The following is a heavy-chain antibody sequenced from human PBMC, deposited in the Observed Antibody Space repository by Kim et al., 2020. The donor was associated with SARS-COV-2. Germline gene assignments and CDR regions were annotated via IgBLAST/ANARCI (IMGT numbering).Heavy chain of an antibody. D-gene: IGHD6-13*01. Sequence: SVKGRFTISRDNSKNTLYLQMNSLRAEDTAVYYCAKALSGYSSSWYYFDYWGQGTLVTVSS. V-gene: IGHV3-33*06. J-gene: IGHJ4*02. CDR3: AKALSGYSSSWYYFDY.